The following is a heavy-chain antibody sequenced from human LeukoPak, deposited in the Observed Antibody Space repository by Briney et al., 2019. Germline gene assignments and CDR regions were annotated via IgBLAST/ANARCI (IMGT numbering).Heavy chain of an antibody. D-gene: IGHD3-9*01. CDR2: IKSKTDGCTT. CDR1: GFTFSNAW. Sequence: PGGSLRLSCAASGFTFSNAWMSWVRQAPGKGLEWVGRIKSKTDGCTTEYAAPVKGRFTISRDDSKNTLYLQMNSLETEDTAVYYCATYRTGYYYFDYWGPGTLVTVSS. V-gene: IGHV3-15*01. CDR3: ATYRTGYYYFDY. J-gene: IGHJ4*02.